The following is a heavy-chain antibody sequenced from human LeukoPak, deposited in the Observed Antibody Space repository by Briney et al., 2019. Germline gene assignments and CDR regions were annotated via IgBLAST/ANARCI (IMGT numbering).Heavy chain of an antibody. J-gene: IGHJ4*02. V-gene: IGHV7-4-1*02. CDR2: INTNTGDP. CDR1: GYTFTSHG. Sequence: GASVKVSCKASGYTFTSHGINWVRQAPGQGLEWMGWINTNTGDPTYAQGFTGRFVFSLDTSVSTAYLQISSLKAEDTAVYYCARDREGATVYWGQGTLVTVSS. D-gene: IGHD1-26*01. CDR3: ARDREGATVY.